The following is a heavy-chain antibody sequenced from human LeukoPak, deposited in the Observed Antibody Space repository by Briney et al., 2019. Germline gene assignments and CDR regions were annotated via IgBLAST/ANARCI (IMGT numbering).Heavy chain of an antibody. D-gene: IGHD2-15*01. J-gene: IGHJ4*02. Sequence: SETLSLTCTVSGGSVSRGSYCWSWIRQPPGKGLEWIGYIHYSGSTNYNPSLKSRVTISVDTSKNQFSRKLSSVTAADTAVYYCARGGVVVAATPFDYWGQGTLVTVSS. CDR1: GGSVSRGSYC. V-gene: IGHV4-61*01. CDR2: IHYSGST. CDR3: ARGGVVVAATPFDY.